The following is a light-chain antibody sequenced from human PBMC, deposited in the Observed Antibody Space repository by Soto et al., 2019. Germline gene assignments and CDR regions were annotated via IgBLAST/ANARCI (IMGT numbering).Light chain of an antibody. CDR2: GAS. J-gene: IGKJ4*01. V-gene: IGKV3-20*01. Sequence: EIVLTQSPGTLSLSPGERATLSCRASQSISSSYFAWYQQKPGQAPRLLIYGASSRATGIPDRFSGSGSGTDSALSISRLEPEDCAVYYCQRYGSSPTFGGGTKVEIK. CDR1: QSISSSY. CDR3: QRYGSSPT.